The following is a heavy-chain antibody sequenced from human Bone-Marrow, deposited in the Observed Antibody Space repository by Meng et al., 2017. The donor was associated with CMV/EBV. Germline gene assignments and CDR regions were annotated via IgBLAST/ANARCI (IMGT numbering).Heavy chain of an antibody. CDR1: GGTFSSYA. CDR3: ARLPGEVFWRGYYNPDWYFDL. V-gene: IGHV1-69*05. CDR2: IIPIFGTA. J-gene: IGHJ2*01. D-gene: IGHD3-3*01. Sequence: SVKVSCKASGGTFSSYAISWVRQAPGQGLEWMGGIIPIFGTANYAQKFQGRVTITTDESTSTAYMELSSLRSEDTAVYYWARLPGEVFWRGYYNPDWYFDLWGRGTLVTVSS.